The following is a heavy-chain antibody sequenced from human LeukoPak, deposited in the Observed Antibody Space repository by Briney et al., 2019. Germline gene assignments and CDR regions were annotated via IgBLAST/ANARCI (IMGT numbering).Heavy chain of an antibody. V-gene: IGHV4-34*01. CDR1: GGSFSGYY. CDR2: INHSGST. Sequence: KPSETLSLTCAVYGGSFSGYYWSWIRQPPGKGLEWIGEINHSGSTNYNPSLKSRVTISVDTSKNQFSLKLTSVTAAGTAVYYWARGPTLTMVRGHKPGYYRMDVWGQGTTVTVSS. CDR3: ARGPTLTMVRGHKPGYYRMDV. D-gene: IGHD3-10*01. J-gene: IGHJ6*02.